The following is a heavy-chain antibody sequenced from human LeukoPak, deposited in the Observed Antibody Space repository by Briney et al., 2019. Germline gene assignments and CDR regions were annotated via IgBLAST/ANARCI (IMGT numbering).Heavy chain of an antibody. CDR3: ARVGDSHGFYYRLDY. CDR1: GGSISSYY. J-gene: IGHJ4*02. V-gene: IGHV4-4*07. D-gene: IGHD3-22*01. Sequence: PSETLSLTCTVSGGSISSYYWSWIRQPAGKGLEWIGRIYTSGSTNYNPSLKSRVTMSVDTSKNQFSLKLSSVTAADTAVYYCARVGDSHGFYYRLDYWGQGTLVTVSS. CDR2: IYTSGST.